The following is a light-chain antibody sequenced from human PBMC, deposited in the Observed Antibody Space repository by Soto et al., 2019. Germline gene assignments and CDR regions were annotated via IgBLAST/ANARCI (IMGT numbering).Light chain of an antibody. V-gene: IGLV1-40*01. CDR1: SSNIGAGYD. CDR3: QSYDSSLSGSAV. J-gene: IGLJ2*01. CDR2: GNN. Sequence: QSVLTQPPSVSGAPGQRVTISCTGSSSNIGAGYDVHWYQQLPGTAPKLLIYGNNNRPSGVPDRFSGSKSDTSASLAITGLQAEDEADYYCQSYDSSLSGSAVFGGGTKLTVL.